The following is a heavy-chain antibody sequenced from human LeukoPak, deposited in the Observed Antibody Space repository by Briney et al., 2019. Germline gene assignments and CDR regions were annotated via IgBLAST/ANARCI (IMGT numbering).Heavy chain of an antibody. CDR3: ARDNSVGDIAWWFDP. D-gene: IGHD3-10*01. J-gene: IGHJ5*02. V-gene: IGHV1-2*02. CDR1: AYTFTDYY. CDR2: INPNSGGT. Sequence: ASVKVSCKASAYTFTDYYMLWARQAPGQGLEWMGWINPNSGGTSYAQKFHGRVTMTRDTSISTAYMELSRLRSDDTAVYYCARDNSVGDIAWWFDPWGQGTLVTVSS.